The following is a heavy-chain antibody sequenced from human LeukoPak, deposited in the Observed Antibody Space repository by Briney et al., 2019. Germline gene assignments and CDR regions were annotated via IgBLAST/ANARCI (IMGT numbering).Heavy chain of an antibody. CDR3: ARGYSGTYRFGY. D-gene: IGHD1-26*01. J-gene: IGHJ4*02. Sequence: GGSLRLSCAASGFTFSSYGMSWVRQAPGKGLEWVSAISGSGGSTYYADSMKGRFTISRDNSKNTLYLQMSSLRAEDTAVYYCARGYSGTYRFGYWGQGTLVTVSS. V-gene: IGHV3-23*01. CDR2: ISGSGGST. CDR1: GFTFSSYG.